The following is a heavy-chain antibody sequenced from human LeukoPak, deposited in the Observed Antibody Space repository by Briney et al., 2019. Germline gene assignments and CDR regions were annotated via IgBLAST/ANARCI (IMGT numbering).Heavy chain of an antibody. CDR1: GGSFSGYY. Sequence: SETLSLTCAVYGGSFSGYYWSWIRQPPGKGLEWIGEINHSGSTNYNPSLKSRVTISIDTSKNQFSLKLSSVTAADTAVYYCARSATLIWWHAFGYFDYWGQGTLVTVSS. V-gene: IGHV4-34*01. CDR3: ARSATLIWWHAFGYFDY. D-gene: IGHD2-8*02. CDR2: INHSGST. J-gene: IGHJ4*02.